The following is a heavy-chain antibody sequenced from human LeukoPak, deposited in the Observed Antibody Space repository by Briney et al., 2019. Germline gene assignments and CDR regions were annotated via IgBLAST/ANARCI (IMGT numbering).Heavy chain of an antibody. CDR2: MNPNSGNT. CDR3: ARVLGLVDTAMGDAFDI. V-gene: IGHV1-8*01. J-gene: IGHJ3*02. CDR1: GYTFTSYD. Sequence: ASVKVSCKASGYTFTSYDINWVRQATGQGLEWMGWMNPNSGNTGYAQKFQGRVTMTRNTSISTAYMELSSLRSEDTAVYYCARVLGLVDTAMGDAFDIWGQGTMVTVS. D-gene: IGHD5-18*01.